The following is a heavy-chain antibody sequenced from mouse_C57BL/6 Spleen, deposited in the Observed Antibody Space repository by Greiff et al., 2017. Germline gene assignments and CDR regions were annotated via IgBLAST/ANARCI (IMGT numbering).Heavy chain of an antibody. CDR2: INPNNGGT. V-gene: IGHV1-26*01. CDR1: GYTFTDYY. D-gene: IGHD2-1*01. J-gene: IGHJ2*01. Sequence: EVQLQQSGPELVKPGASVKISCKASGYTFTDYYMNWVKQSHGKSLEWIGDINPNNGGTSYNQKFKGKATLTVDKSSSTAYMELRSLTSEASAVYYCAREAYGNFYYFDYWGQGTTLTVSS. CDR3: AREAYGNFYYFDY.